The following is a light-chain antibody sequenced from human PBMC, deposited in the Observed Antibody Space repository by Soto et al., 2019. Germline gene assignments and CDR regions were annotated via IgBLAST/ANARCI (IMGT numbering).Light chain of an antibody. Sequence: EIVLTQSPGTLSLSPGERATLSCRASQSVSSSYLAWYQQKPGQAPRLLIYGASSRAPGIPDRFSGSGSGTDFTLTISRLVPEDFAVYYCQQYGSSPWTFGQGTKVEIK. CDR2: GAS. CDR1: QSVSSSY. V-gene: IGKV3-20*01. CDR3: QQYGSSPWT. J-gene: IGKJ1*01.